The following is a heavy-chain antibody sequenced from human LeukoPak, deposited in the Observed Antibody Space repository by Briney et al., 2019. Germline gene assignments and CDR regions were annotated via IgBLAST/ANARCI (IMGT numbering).Heavy chain of an antibody. Sequence: ASVKVSCKASGGTFSSYAISWVRQAPGQGLEWMGGIIPIFGTANYAQKFQGRVTITADESTSTAYMELSGLRSEDTAVYYCARGGYCSSTSCYDPWGQGTLVTVSS. CDR2: IIPIFGTA. D-gene: IGHD2-2*01. CDR1: GGTFSSYA. J-gene: IGHJ5*02. CDR3: ARGGYCSSTSCYDP. V-gene: IGHV1-69*13.